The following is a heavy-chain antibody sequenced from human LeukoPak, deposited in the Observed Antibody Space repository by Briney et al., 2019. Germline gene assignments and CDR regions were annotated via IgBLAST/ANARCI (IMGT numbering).Heavy chain of an antibody. CDR3: ARDPYSSSWSYGMDV. CDR2: IKQDGSET. Sequence: GGSLRLSCAVSGSIFANAWMSWVRQTPEKGLEWVANIKQDGSETVYVDSVKGRFTISRDNAQSSLYLQMNSLRAEDTAVYYCARDPYSSSWSYGMDVWGQGTAVTVSS. V-gene: IGHV3-7*05. CDR1: GSIFANAW. J-gene: IGHJ6*02. D-gene: IGHD6-13*01.